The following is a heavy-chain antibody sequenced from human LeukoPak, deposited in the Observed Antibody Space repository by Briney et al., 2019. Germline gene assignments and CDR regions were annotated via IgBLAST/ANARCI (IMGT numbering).Heavy chain of an antibody. CDR2: INPNSGGT. J-gene: IGHJ4*02. D-gene: IGHD1-26*01. V-gene: IGHV1-2*02. CDR3: AREYSGSYSLDS. Sequence: ASVKVSCKASGYTFTGYYMHWVRQAPGQGLEWMGWINPNSGGTNYAQKFQGRVTMTRDTSISTAYMELSRLRSDDTAVYYCAREYSGSYSLDSWGQGTLVTVSS. CDR1: GYTFTGYY.